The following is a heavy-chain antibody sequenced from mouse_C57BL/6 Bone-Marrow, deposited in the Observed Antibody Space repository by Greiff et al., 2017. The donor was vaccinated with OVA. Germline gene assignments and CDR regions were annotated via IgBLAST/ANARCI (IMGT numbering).Heavy chain of an antibody. D-gene: IGHD2-4*01. J-gene: IGHJ2*01. V-gene: IGHV14-2*01. Sequence: VQLQQSGAELVKPGASVKLSCTASGFNIKDYYMHWVKQRTEQGLEWIGRIDPEDGDTKYAPTFQGKATITADTSSNTAYLQLSSLTSEDTAVYYCARNLYNDYDERLWGQGTTLTVSS. CDR2: IDPEDGDT. CDR1: GFNIKDYY. CDR3: ARNLYNDYDERL.